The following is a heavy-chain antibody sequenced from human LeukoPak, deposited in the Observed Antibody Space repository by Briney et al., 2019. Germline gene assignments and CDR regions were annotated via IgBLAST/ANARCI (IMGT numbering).Heavy chain of an antibody. D-gene: IGHD3-10*01. CDR2: MNPNSGNT. Sequence: ASVKVSSKASGYTFTIYDINWVRQATGQGLEWMGWMNPNSGNTGYAQKFQGRVTMTRNTSISTAYMELSSLRSEDTAVYYRARGGGRGAASNWFDPWSQGTLVTVSS. CDR3: ARGGGRGAASNWFDP. V-gene: IGHV1-8*01. J-gene: IGHJ5*02. CDR1: GYTFTIYD.